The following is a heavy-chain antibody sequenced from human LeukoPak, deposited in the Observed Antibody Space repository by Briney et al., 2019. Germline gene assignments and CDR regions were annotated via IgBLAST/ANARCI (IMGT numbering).Heavy chain of an antibody. CDR1: GGSISSSSYY. Sequence: SETLSLTCTVSGGSISSSSYYWGWIRQPPGKGLEWIGSIYYSGSTYYNPSLKSRVTISVDTSKNQFSLNLSSVTAADTAVYYCARDKTGDNWFDPWGQGTLVTVSS. CDR3: ARDKTGDNWFDP. J-gene: IGHJ5*02. D-gene: IGHD2-8*02. CDR2: IYYSGST. V-gene: IGHV4-39*07.